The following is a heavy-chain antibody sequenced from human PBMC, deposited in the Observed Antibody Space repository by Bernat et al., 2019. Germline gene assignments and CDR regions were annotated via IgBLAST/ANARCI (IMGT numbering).Heavy chain of an antibody. D-gene: IGHD3-3*01. J-gene: IGHJ4*02. V-gene: IGHV4-34*01. CDR1: GGSFSGYY. Sequence: QVQLQQWGAGLLKPSETLSLTCAVYGGSFSGYYWSWIRQPPGKGLEWIGEINHSVRTNYNPSLKSRVTISVDTAKNQFSLKLSSVTAADTAVYYCARVGVNSAGPSDYWGQGTLVTVSS. CDR3: ARVGVNSAGPSDY. CDR2: INHSVRT.